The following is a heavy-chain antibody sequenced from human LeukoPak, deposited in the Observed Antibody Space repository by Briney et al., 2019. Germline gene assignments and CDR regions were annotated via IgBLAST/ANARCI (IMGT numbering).Heavy chain of an antibody. CDR3: ARDRCSGGSCYAYFDY. Sequence: GGSLRLSCAASGFTFSDYYMSWIRQAPGKGLEWVSYISISGSTIYYADSVKGRFTISRDNAKNSLYLQMNSLRAEDTAVYYCARDRCSGGSCYAYFDYWGQGTLVTVSS. CDR2: ISISGSTI. CDR1: GFTFSDYY. J-gene: IGHJ4*02. D-gene: IGHD2-15*01. V-gene: IGHV3-11*01.